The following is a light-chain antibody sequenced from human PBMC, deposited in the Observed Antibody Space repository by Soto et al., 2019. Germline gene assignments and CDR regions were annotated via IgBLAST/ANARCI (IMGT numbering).Light chain of an antibody. J-gene: IGKJ1*01. CDR3: QQTYSLPRT. V-gene: IGKV1-39*01. CDR2: SAS. CDR1: QTVSKY. Sequence: DIQMTQSPSSLSASVGERVTIACRSSQTVSKYVNWYQQRPGEVPHLLVYSASVLYNGVPSRFSGSGSGTEFTLTISSLEPEDFATYYCQQTYSLPRTFSQGTKV.